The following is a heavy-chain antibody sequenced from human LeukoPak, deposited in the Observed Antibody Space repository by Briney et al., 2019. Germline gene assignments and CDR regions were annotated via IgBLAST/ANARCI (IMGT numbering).Heavy chain of an antibody. J-gene: IGHJ4*02. CDR2: ISGGGGST. CDR1: GFTFTSYS. CDR3: AKGGKWDVTPFDY. Sequence: GGSLRLSCAASGFTFTSYSMNWVRQAPGKGLEWVSTISGGGGSTYYADSVKGRFTISRDNSKNTLYLQVNRLRAEDTAVYYCAKGGKWDVTPFDYWGQGTLVTVSS. D-gene: IGHD1-26*01. V-gene: IGHV3-23*01.